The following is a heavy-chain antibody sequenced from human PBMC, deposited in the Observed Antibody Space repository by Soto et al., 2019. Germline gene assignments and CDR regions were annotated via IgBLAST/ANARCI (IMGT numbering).Heavy chain of an antibody. Sequence: GGSLRISCAASGFTFDDYGMSWARQAPGKGLEWVSGVNWNGGSTGYADSVKGRFTISRDNAKNSLYLQMNSLRAEDTAFYYCVRGASLNFDYWGQGTLVTVSS. V-gene: IGHV3-20*04. CDR3: VRGASLNFDY. J-gene: IGHJ4*02. CDR2: VNWNGGST. D-gene: IGHD1-26*01. CDR1: GFTFDDYG.